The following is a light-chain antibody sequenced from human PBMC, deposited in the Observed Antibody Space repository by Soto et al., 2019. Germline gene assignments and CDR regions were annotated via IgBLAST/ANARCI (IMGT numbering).Light chain of an antibody. Sequence: QSALTQPASVSGSPGQSITISCAGSSSDIGTYNLVSWYQQHPGKAPKLIIYEVSERPSGVSDRFSGSKSGNTASLTISGLQAEDEADYYCSSYAGSSTFLVVFGGGTKRPS. CDR1: SSDIGTYNL. CDR2: EVS. V-gene: IGLV2-23*02. CDR3: SSYAGSSTFLVV. J-gene: IGLJ2*01.